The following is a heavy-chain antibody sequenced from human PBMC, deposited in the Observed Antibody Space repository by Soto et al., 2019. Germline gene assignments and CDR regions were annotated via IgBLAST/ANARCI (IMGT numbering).Heavy chain of an antibody. V-gene: IGHV1-69*01. Sequence: QVQLVQSGAEVKKPGSSVKVSCKASGGTFSSYSINWVRQAPGQGLEWMGEIIPFLGTANYAQKFQGRVTITADESTSTAYMELSSLRSEDTAVYYCARDGGRHSGGIDYWGQGTVVTVSS. CDR1: GGTFSSYS. J-gene: IGHJ4*02. CDR2: IIPFLGTA. CDR3: ARDGGRHSGGIDY. D-gene: IGHD1-26*01.